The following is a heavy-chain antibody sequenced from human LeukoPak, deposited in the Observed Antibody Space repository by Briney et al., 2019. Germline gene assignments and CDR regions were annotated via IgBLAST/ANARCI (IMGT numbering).Heavy chain of an antibody. CDR3: ARIRCGHTDDRCYNY. J-gene: IGHJ4*02. V-gene: IGHV4-34*01. D-gene: IGHD2-8*01. Sequence: SETLSLTCAVQGVSVNAYSWSWIRRSPEKGLEWIGEINHSGGTNYNPSLKSRATISVDTSENRISLRVTSVTAADTAVYYCARIRCGHTDDRCYNYWGQGTLVTVSS. CDR1: GVSVNAYS. CDR2: INHSGGT.